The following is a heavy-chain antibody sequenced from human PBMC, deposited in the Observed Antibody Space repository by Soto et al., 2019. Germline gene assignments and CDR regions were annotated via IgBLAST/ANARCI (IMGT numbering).Heavy chain of an antibody. CDR3: ARGDVPYYFDY. CDR2: IYHSGST. D-gene: IGHD2-2*01. Sequence: SETLSLTCAVSGGSISSGGYSWSWIRQPPGKGLEWIGYIYHSGSTYYNPSLKSRVTISVDTSKNQFSLKLSSVTAADTAVYYCARGDVPYYFDYWGQGTLVTVSS. J-gene: IGHJ4*02. CDR1: GGSISSGGYS. V-gene: IGHV4-30-2*01.